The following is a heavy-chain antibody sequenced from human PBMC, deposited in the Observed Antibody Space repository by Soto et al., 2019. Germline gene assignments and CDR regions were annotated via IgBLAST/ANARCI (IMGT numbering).Heavy chain of an antibody. CDR2: ISHTSSTI. CDR3: ARESWSASGPALDY. Sequence: EVQLLESGGGLVQPGGSLRLSCAASGFTFSSYAMSWVRQAPGKGLEWLSYISHTSSTIYYADSVKGRFTISRDNAKNALFLQMNGLRDEDTAVYYCARESWSASGPALDYWGQGTLVTVSS. V-gene: IGHV3-48*02. D-gene: IGHD3-3*01. J-gene: IGHJ4*02. CDR1: GFTFSSYA.